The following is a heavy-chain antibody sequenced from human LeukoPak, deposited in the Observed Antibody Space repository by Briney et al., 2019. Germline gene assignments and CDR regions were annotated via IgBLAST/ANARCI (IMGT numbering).Heavy chain of an antibody. V-gene: IGHV3-21*01. J-gene: IGHJ4*02. Sequence: GGSLRLSCAASGFTFSSYSMNWVRQAPGKGLEWVSSISSSSSYIYYADSVKGRFTISRDNAKNSLYLQMNSLRAEDTAVYYCARDAAPGRGPAPAFSYWGQGTLVTVSS. CDR2: ISSSSSYI. CDR3: ARDAAPGRGPAPAFSY. CDR1: GFTFSSYS. D-gene: IGHD2-2*01.